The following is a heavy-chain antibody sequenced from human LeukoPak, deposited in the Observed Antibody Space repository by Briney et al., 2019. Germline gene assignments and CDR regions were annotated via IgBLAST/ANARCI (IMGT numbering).Heavy chain of an antibody. CDR2: ISSSGSTI. J-gene: IGHJ6*04. CDR1: GFTFGSYE. CDR3: AELGITMIGGV. D-gene: IGHD3-10*02. Sequence: QPGGSLRLSCAASGFTFGSYEMNWARQAPGKGLEWVSYISSSGSTIYYADSVKGRFTISRDNAKNSLYLQMNSLRAEDTAVYYCAELGITMIGGVWGKGTTVTISS. V-gene: IGHV3-48*03.